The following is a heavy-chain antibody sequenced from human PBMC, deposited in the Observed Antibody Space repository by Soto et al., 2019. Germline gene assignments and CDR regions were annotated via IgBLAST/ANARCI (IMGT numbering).Heavy chain of an antibody. J-gene: IGHJ5*01. CDR2: ISAYNGNT. D-gene: IGHD3-3*01. Sequence: ASVKVSCKASGYTFTSYGISWVRQAPGQGLEWIGWISAYNGNTNYAQKLQGRVTMTTDTSTSTAYMGLRSLRSGGTAVYYCARDRPLTDFWSDNWFEAWGHGTAVNVSS. CDR1: GYTFTSYG. V-gene: IGHV1-18*01. CDR3: ARDRPLTDFWSDNWFEA.